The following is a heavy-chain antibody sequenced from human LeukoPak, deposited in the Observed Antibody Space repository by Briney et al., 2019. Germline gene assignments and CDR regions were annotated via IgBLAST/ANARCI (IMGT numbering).Heavy chain of an antibody. V-gene: IGHV3-23*01. J-gene: IGHJ6*03. CDR2: LSGSGGST. Sequence: PGGSLRLSCAASGFTFSSYAMSWVRQAPGKGLEWVSALSGSGGSTYYADSVKGRFTISRDNSKNTLYLQMNSLRAEDTAVYYCAKRPTDYYYMDVWGKGTTVTVSS. CDR1: GFTFSSYA. CDR3: AKRPTDYYYMDV.